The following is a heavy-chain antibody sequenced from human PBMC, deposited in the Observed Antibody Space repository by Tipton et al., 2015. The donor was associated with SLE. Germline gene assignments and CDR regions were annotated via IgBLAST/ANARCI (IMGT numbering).Heavy chain of an antibody. Sequence: QLVQSGAEVRRPGESLKISCKGSGYSFTSYWIGWVRQMPGKGLEWMGIIYPGDSDTRYSPSFQGQVTISADKSISTAYLQWSSLKASDTAMYYCARQIRNYYDSSGYYPYYFDYWGQGTLVTVSS. CDR1: GYSFTSYW. D-gene: IGHD3-22*01. V-gene: IGHV5-51*01. J-gene: IGHJ4*02. CDR2: IYPGDSDT. CDR3: ARQIRNYYDSSGYYPYYFDY.